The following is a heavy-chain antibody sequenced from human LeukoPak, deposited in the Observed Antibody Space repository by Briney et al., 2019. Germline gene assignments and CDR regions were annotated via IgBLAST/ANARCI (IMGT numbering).Heavy chain of an antibody. D-gene: IGHD2-15*01. Sequence: ASVKVSCKASGYTFTSCDINWVRQATGQGLEWMGWMNPNSGNTGYAQKFQGRVTMTRNTSITTAYMELSSLRSEDTAVYYCARGRMKGSLVYMDVWGKGTTVTVSS. CDR2: MNPNSGNT. CDR3: ARGRMKGSLVYMDV. CDR1: GYTFTSCD. V-gene: IGHV1-8*01. J-gene: IGHJ6*03.